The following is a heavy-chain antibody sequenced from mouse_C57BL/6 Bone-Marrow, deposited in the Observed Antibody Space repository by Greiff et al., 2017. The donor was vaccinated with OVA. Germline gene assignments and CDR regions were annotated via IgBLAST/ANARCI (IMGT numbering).Heavy chain of an antibody. J-gene: IGHJ4*01. CDR3: ARIGEIYYDYYYAMDY. CDR1: GFSLSTFGMG. D-gene: IGHD2-4*01. Sequence: QVTLKVSGPGILQPSQTLSLTCSFSGFSLSTFGMGVGWIRQPSGKGLEWLAHIWWDDDKYYNPALKSRLTISKDTSKNQVFRKIAKVDTADTATYYCARIGEIYYDYYYAMDYRGQGTSVTVSS. V-gene: IGHV8-8*01. CDR2: IWWDDDK.